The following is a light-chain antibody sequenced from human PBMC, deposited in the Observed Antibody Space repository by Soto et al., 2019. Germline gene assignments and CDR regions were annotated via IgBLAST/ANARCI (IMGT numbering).Light chain of an antibody. V-gene: IGLV2-8*01. CDR1: SSDVGGYNY. J-gene: IGLJ7*01. CDR2: EVS. Sequence: QSVLTQPPSASGSPGQSVTISCTGTSSDVGGYNYVSWYQQHPGKAPKLMIYEVSKRPSGVPDRFSGSKSGNTASLTVSGLQAEDEADYYCSSYAASNNNVFGTGTQLTVL. CDR3: SSYAASNNNV.